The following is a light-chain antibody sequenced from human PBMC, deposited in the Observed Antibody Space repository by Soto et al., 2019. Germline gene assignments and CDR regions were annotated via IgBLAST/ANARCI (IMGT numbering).Light chain of an antibody. V-gene: IGKV1-5*03. Sequence: DIQMTQSPSTLSASVGDRVTITCRASQSISSWLAWYQQKPGKAPKLLIYKASSLESGVPSRFSGSGSGTEFTLTISSLQPDDFATYYCQHYNSYPITFGPGTRWIS. CDR3: QHYNSYPIT. CDR1: QSISSW. CDR2: KAS. J-gene: IGKJ3*01.